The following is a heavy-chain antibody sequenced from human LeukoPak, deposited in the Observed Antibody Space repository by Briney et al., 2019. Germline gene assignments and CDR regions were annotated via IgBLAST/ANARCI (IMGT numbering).Heavy chain of an antibody. CDR3: ARAPTNWFGTLHFDY. Sequence: PGGSLRLSCAASGFTFSSYEMNWVRQAPGKGLEWVSYISSSGSTIYYADSVKGRFTISRDNAKNSLYLQMNSLRAEDTAVYYCARAPTNWFGTLHFDYWGQGTLVTVSS. CDR1: GFTFSSYE. V-gene: IGHV3-48*03. D-gene: IGHD3-16*01. J-gene: IGHJ4*02. CDR2: ISSSGSTI.